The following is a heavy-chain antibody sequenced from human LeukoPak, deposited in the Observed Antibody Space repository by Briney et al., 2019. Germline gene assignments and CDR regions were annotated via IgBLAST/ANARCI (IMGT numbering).Heavy chain of an antibody. CDR3: ARHGGVVRGEGSDAFDI. V-gene: IGHV4-59*08. J-gene: IGHJ3*02. Sequence: PSETLSLTCTVSGGSISSYYWSWIRQPPGKGLEWIGYIYYSGSTNSNPSLKSRATISVDRPRNHPSLKLSSVTAADTAVYYCARHGGVVRGEGSDAFDIWGQGTMVTVSS. CDR1: GGSISSYY. D-gene: IGHD3-10*01. CDR2: IYYSGST.